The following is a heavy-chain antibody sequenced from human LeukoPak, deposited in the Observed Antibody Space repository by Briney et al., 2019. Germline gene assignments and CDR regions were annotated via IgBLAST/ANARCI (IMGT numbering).Heavy chain of an antibody. V-gene: IGHV4-39*01. CDR1: GGSISSSSYY. CDR2: IYYSGST. Sequence: SETLSLTCTVSGGSISSSSYYWGWIRQPPGKGLEWIGSIYYSGSTYYNPALKSRVTISVDTSKNQFSLKLSSVTAADTAVYYCARLTMVRYYYYYYGMDVWGQGTTVTVSS. D-gene: IGHD3-10*01. J-gene: IGHJ6*02. CDR3: ARLTMVRYYYYYYGMDV.